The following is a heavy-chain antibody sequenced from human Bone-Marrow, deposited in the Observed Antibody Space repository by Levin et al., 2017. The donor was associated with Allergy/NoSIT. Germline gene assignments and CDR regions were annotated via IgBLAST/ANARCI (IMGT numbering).Heavy chain of an antibody. J-gene: IGHJ6*02. Sequence: TWVRQAPGLGLEWMGWVSAYSGNTNYALNLQDRVTMTTDTATNTAYMELTSLRSDDTAIYYCARGHFPYYYYGMDVWGQGTTVVVSS. V-gene: IGHV1-18*01. CDR2: VSAYSGNT. CDR3: ARGHFPYYYYGMDV.